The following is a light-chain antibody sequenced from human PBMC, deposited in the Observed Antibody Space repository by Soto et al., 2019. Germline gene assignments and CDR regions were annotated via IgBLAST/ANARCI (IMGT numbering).Light chain of an antibody. CDR1: QSFSNY. V-gene: IGKV1-39*01. J-gene: IGKJ1*01. CDR3: QQPYTIPWT. Sequence: DIQMTQSPSSVSASVGDRITITCRTSQSFSNYLTWYQHKPGKAPHLLIYSATVLQIGVPSRFSGSGSGTDFTLTISRLQPDDSATYYCQQPYTIPWTFGQGPRVE. CDR2: SAT.